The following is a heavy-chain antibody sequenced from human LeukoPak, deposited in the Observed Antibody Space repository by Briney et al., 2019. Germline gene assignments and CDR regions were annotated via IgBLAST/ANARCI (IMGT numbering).Heavy chain of an antibody. Sequence: GGTLRLSCAASGFTFSSYGMSWVRQAPGKGLEWVSAISGSGGSTYYADSVKGRFTISRDNSKNTLYLQMNSLRAEDTAVYYCAKDGLSGSHDYWGQGTLVTVSS. CDR3: AKDGLSGSHDY. D-gene: IGHD1-26*01. CDR2: ISGSGGST. CDR1: GFTFSSYG. V-gene: IGHV3-23*01. J-gene: IGHJ4*02.